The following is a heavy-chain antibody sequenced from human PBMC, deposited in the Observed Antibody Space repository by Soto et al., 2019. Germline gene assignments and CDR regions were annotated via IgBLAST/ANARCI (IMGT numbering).Heavy chain of an antibody. CDR3: ARDMGGSSGYECFDI. D-gene: IGHD5-12*01. J-gene: IGHJ3*02. V-gene: IGHV4-61*08. CDR2: VFYSGSA. Sequence: PSETLSLTCTVSGSSISRGDNYWSWIRQPPGKGLEWGGYVFYSGSARYNPSLRRRVTISKDTAKNQFSLKVTSVTPADTAVYYCARDMGGSSGYECFDIWGQGTMVTVSS. CDR1: GSSISRGDNY.